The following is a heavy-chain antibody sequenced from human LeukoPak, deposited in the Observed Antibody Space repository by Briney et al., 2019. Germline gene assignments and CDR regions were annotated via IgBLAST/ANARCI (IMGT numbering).Heavy chain of an antibody. CDR3: AKTMGAIDHDY. V-gene: IGHV3-23*01. Sequence: GGSLRLSCAASGFTFSGYAMSWVRQAPGKGLQWVSTISGGGTSTYYADSVKGRFTISRDNSKNTLYLQMNSLRAEGTAVYYCAKTMGAIDHDYWGQGTLVTVSS. CDR2: ISGGGTST. J-gene: IGHJ4*02. CDR1: GFTFSGYA. D-gene: IGHD1-26*01.